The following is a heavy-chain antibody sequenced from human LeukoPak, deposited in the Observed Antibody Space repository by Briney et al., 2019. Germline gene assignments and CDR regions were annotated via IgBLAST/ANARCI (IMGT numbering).Heavy chain of an antibody. CDR1: GFTFSSYA. CDR3: AKDGSSSWFFDY. CDR2: ISGSGGST. V-gene: IGHV3-23*01. D-gene: IGHD6-13*01. J-gene: IGHJ4*02. Sequence: PGGSLRLSCAASGFTFSSYAMSWVPQAPGKGLEWVSAISGSGGSTYYADSVKGRFTISRDNSKNTLYLQMNSLRAEDTAVYYCAKDGSSSWFFDYWGQGTLVTVSS.